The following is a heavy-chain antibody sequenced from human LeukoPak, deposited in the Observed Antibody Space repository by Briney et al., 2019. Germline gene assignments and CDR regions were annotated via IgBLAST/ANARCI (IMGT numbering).Heavy chain of an antibody. J-gene: IGHJ4*02. D-gene: IGHD3-3*01. CDR2: IYSGGST. V-gene: IGHV3-53*01. Sequence: GGSLRLSCAASGFTVSSNYMSWVRQAPGKGLEWASVIYSGGSTYYADSVKGRFTISRDNSKNTLYLQMNSLRAEDTAVYYCARDPGIFGGDYFDYWGQGTLVTVSS. CDR3: ARDPGIFGGDYFDY. CDR1: GFTVSSNY.